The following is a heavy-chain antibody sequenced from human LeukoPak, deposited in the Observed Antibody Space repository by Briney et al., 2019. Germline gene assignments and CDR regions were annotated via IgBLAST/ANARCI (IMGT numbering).Heavy chain of an antibody. Sequence: SVKASCKASGGTFGSYTISWVRQAPGQGLEWMGRIIPILGIANYAQKFQGRVTITADKSTSTAHMELSSLRSEDTAVYYCARDGPPYYDFWSGGAPYYYYMDVWGKGTTVTVSS. CDR1: GGTFGSYT. CDR3: ARDGPPYYDFWSGGAPYYYYMDV. CDR2: IIPILGIA. J-gene: IGHJ6*03. V-gene: IGHV1-69*04. D-gene: IGHD3-3*01.